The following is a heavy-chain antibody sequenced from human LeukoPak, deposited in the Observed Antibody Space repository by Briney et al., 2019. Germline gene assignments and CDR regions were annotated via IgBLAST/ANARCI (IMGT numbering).Heavy chain of an antibody. V-gene: IGHV3-20*04. D-gene: IGHD2-15*01. J-gene: IGHJ4*02. Sequence: TGGSLRLSCAASGFSFDDFGMSWVRQAPGKGLEWVSGRNGGSTGYADSVKGRFTISRDNAKNSLYLQMNSLRAGDSALYYCARAPDIVVVVADANLDYWGQGTLVTVSS. CDR2: RNGGST. CDR3: ARAPDIVVVVADANLDY. CDR1: GFSFDDFG.